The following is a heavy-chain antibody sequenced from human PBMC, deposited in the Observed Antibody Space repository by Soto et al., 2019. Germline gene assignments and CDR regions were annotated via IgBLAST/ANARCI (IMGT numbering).Heavy chain of an antibody. CDR2: IYPGDATT. Sequence: GESLKISCKISGYRFSSFWIAWVRQKPGKGLEWMGIIYPGDATTIYSPSFQGRLTISVDMSISTAHLQWYDLKASDSAMYYCARHIGAYYDNNGDYGDYWSQGTLVTVSS. J-gene: IGHJ4*02. V-gene: IGHV5-51*01. CDR1: GYRFSSFW. CDR3: ARHIGAYYDNNGDYGDY. D-gene: IGHD3-22*01.